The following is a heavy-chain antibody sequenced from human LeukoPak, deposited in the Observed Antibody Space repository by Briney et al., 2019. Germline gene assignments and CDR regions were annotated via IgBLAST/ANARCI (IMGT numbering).Heavy chain of an antibody. CDR2: IIPIFGTA. D-gene: IGHD3-10*01. CDR1: GGTFNSYA. V-gene: IGHV1-69*05. CDR3: ASYPYYYGSGSYYY. J-gene: IGHJ4*02. Sequence: ASVKVSCKASGGTFNSYAISWVRQAPGQGLEWMGRIIPIFGTANYAQKFQGRVTITTDESTSTAYMELSSLRSEDTAVYYCASYPYYYGSGSYYYWGQGTLVTVSS.